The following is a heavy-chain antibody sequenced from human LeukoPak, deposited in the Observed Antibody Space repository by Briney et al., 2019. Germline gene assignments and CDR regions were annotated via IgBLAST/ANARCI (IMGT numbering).Heavy chain of an antibody. V-gene: IGHV3-7*02. Sequence: GGSLRLSCAASGFTFSSYWMSWVRQAPGKGLEWVANIKQDGSEKYYVDSVKGRFTISRDNAKNSLYLQMGSLRAEDMAVYYCARGPCSGGSCYLGDWGQGTLVTVSS. J-gene: IGHJ4*02. CDR1: GFTFSSYW. CDR2: IKQDGSEK. CDR3: ARGPCSGGSCYLGD. D-gene: IGHD2-15*01.